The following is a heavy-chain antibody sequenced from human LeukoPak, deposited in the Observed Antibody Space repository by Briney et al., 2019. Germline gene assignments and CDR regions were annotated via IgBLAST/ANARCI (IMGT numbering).Heavy chain of an antibody. CDR3: AGAKTEAGYYGMDV. V-gene: IGHV3-48*01. CDR1: GFTSSSYS. CDR2: ISTSSRTI. D-gene: IGHD6-25*01. Sequence: GGSLRLSCAASGFTSSSYSMNWVRQAPGKGLEWVSYISTSSRTIYYADSVKGRFTISRDNAKNSLYLQMNSLGAEDTAVYYCAGAKTEAGYYGMDVWGQGTTVTVSS. J-gene: IGHJ6*02.